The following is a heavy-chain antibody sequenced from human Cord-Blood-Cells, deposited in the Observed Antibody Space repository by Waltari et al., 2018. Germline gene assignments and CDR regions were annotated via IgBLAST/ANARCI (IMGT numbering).Heavy chain of an antibody. J-gene: IGHJ4*02. Sequence: QVQLVQSGAEVKKPGSSVKVSCKASGGTFSSYAISWVRQAPGQGLEWMGGIIPILGIANYAQKFQGRVTITAEKSTSTAYMELSSLRSEDTAVYYCATNPLQYYYDSSGYYFDYWGQGTLVTVSS. CDR3: ATNPLQYYYDSSGYYFDY. D-gene: IGHD3-22*01. CDR1: GGTFSSYA. CDR2: IIPILGIA. V-gene: IGHV1-69*10.